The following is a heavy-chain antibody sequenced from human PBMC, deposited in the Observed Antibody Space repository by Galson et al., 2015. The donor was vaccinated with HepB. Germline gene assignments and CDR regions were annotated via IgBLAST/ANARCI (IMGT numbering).Heavy chain of an antibody. V-gene: IGHV3-23*01. J-gene: IGHJ4*02. D-gene: IGHD6-19*01. CDR2: IGTRGGT. CDR3: AKGDSSAWHYCSDY. CDR1: GFTFSSYA. Sequence: SLRLSCAASGFTFSSYAMGWVRQAPGKGLELVSSIGTRGGTDYADFVKGRFTISRDNSKNTLYLQMNSLRAEDTAIFYCAKGDSSAWHYCSDYWGQGTLSPSPQ.